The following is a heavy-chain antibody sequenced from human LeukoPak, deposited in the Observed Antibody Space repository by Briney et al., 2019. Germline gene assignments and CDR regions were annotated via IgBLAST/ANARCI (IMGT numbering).Heavy chain of an antibody. D-gene: IGHD1-26*01. CDR1: GDSISSSRYY. CDR3: ARERGSYAGDAFDV. V-gene: IGHV4-39*02. CDR2: IYYSGST. Sequence: SETLSLTCTVSGDSISSSRYYWGWIRQPPGKGLEWIGSIYYSGSTYYNPSLKSRVTISVDTSKNQFSLKLSSVTAADTAVYYCARERGSYAGDAFDVWGQGTMVTVSS. J-gene: IGHJ3*01.